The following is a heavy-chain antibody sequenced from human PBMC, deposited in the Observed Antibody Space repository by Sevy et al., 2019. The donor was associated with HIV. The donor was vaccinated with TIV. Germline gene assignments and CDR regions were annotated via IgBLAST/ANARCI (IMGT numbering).Heavy chain of an antibody. D-gene: IGHD1-26*01. V-gene: IGHV1-24*01. J-gene: IGHJ4*02. CDR1: GYTLTGLA. Sequence: ASVKVSCNVSGYTLTGLAMHWLRQIPGKGLEWMGGFDDDHGEIMCAQKFQGRVTMTEDRSTDTAYMELSSLRSDDTAVYYCVTPAVGATRAYFDYWGQGSLVTVSS. CDR2: FDDDHGEI. CDR3: VTPAVGATRAYFDY.